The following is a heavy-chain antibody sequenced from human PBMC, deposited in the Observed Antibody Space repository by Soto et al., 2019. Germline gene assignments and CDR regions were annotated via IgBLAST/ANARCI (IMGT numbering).Heavy chain of an antibody. D-gene: IGHD3-9*01. CDR2: IYYSGST. V-gene: IGHV4-59*01. Sequence: SATRSFTGTVCGGSIISYYWSWIRQTPGKGLEWIGYIYYSGSTNYNHPLKSRVTISVDTAKKQFSLKRSSVTAADTGVYYCASLRYFDWSPGGWFDPCGQGTLVTV. CDR1: GGSIISYY. CDR3: ASLRYFDWSPGGWFDP. J-gene: IGHJ5*02.